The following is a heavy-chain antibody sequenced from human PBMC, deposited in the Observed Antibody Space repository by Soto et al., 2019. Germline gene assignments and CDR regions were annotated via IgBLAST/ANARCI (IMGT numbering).Heavy chain of an antibody. CDR1: GYSFANYW. CDR3: ARRRIYGLWEFDY. CDR2: VYPGDSDT. J-gene: IGHJ4*02. D-gene: IGHD1-26*01. Sequence: PGESLKISGTGSGYSFANYWIDWVRKMPGKGLEWMGIVYPGDSDTKYSPSFPGQVAIPSDKSINTAYLQWSSLKASDTAIYYCARRRIYGLWEFDYWGQGALVTVSS. V-gene: IGHV5-51*01.